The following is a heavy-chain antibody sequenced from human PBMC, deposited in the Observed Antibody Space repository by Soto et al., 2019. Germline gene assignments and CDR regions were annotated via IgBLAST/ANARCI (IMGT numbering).Heavy chain of an antibody. CDR3: ARDTMEILYYFDY. D-gene: IGHD1-1*01. V-gene: IGHV3-74*01. CDR1: VFTFSNYW. J-gene: IGHJ4*02. Sequence: XGSLRLSCASSVFTFSNYWMHCVRQSPGKGLVWVSRINSDGSSASYADSVKGRFTISRDNAKNTLYLQMNSLRAEDTAVYYCARDTMEILYYFDYWGQGTLVTVSS. CDR2: INSDGSSA.